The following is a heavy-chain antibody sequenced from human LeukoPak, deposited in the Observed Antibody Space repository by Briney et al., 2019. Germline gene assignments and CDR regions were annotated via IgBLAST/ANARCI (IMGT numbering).Heavy chain of an antibody. CDR3: ATQPALSTSFDHLEL. V-gene: IGHV1-69*04. CDR1: GGTFNNYA. J-gene: IGHJ4*02. Sequence: ASVKVSCKTSGGTFNNYAICWVRQAPGQGLEWMGRVVPMFGIRNYPQTFRGRVNITADKATNTVYMELRSLRAEDTAIYYCATQPALSTSFDHLELWGLGTPVTVSS. D-gene: IGHD1-7*01. CDR2: VVPMFGIR.